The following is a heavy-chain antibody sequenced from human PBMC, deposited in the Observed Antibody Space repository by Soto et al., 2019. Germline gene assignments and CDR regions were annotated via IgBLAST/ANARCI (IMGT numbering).Heavy chain of an antibody. CDR3: ARLERYTGYELHFDY. CDR1: GYSFTSFW. CDR2: IDPSDSYT. J-gene: IGHJ4*02. V-gene: IGHV5-10-1*01. Sequence: PGESLKISCKGSGYSFTSFWISWVRQMPGKGLEWMGRIDPSDSYTSYSPSFQGHVTISADGSISTAYLQWSSLKASDTAMYYCARLERYTGYELHFDYWGQGTQVTVSS. D-gene: IGHD5-12*01.